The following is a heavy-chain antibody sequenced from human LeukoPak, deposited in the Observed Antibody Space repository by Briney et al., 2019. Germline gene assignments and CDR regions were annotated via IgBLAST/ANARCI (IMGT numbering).Heavy chain of an antibody. CDR3: ARGHSSGRDYYFDT. J-gene: IGHJ4*02. CDR2: ISGYSGSK. Sequence: ASVKVSCKTSGYTFATYSINWVRQAPGQGLEWMGWISGYSGSKNYAQKLQGRVTMTTDTSTTTANMELRSLKSDDTAVYCCARGHSSGRDYYFDTWGQGTLVTVSS. V-gene: IGHV1-18*01. CDR1: GYTFATYS. D-gene: IGHD6-19*01.